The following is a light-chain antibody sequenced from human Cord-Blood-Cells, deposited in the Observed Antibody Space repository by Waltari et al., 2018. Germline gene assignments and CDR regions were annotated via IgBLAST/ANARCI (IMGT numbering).Light chain of an antibody. J-gene: IGKJ4*01. CDR1: QSVSSY. V-gene: IGKV3-11*01. Sequence: IVLTQSPATLSLSTGDRATLSCKASQSVSSYLAWYQQKPGQAPRLLIYDASNRATGIPARFSGSGSGTDFTLTISSLEPEDFAVYYCQQRSNWPLTFGGGTKVEIK. CDR2: DAS. CDR3: QQRSNWPLT.